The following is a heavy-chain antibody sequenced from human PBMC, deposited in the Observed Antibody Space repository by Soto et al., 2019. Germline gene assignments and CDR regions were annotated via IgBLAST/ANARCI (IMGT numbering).Heavy chain of an antibody. D-gene: IGHD6-13*01. V-gene: IGHV4-31*03. Sequence: SQTLSLTCTVSGGSISSGGYYWSWIRQHPGKGLEWIGYIYYSGSTYYNPSLKSRVTISVDTSKNQFSLKLSSVTAADTAVYYCAREGEQQLVPHTDYYYYMDVWGKGTTVTVSS. CDR2: IYYSGST. CDR3: AREGEQQLVPHTDYYYYMDV. CDR1: GGSISSGGYY. J-gene: IGHJ6*03.